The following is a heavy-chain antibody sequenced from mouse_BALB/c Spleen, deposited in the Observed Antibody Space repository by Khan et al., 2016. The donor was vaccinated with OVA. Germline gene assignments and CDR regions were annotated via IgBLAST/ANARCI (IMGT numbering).Heavy chain of an antibody. D-gene: IGHD3-1*01. J-gene: IGHJ3*01. CDR3: ARGGSSGPAWFAY. Sequence: EVQLQESGPGLVKPSQSLSLTCSVTGYSITSGYFWNWIRQFPGNKLEWMGYIRYDGNSNYNPSLKNRISITRDTSKNQFFLKLNSVTPEDTATYVCARGGSSGPAWFAYWGQGTLVTVSA. CDR2: IRYDGNS. V-gene: IGHV3-6*02. CDR1: GYSITSGYF.